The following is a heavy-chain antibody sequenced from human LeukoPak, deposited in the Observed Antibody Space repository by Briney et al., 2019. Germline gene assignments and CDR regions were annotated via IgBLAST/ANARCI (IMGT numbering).Heavy chain of an antibody. V-gene: IGHV3-30-3*01. D-gene: IGHD2-15*01. J-gene: IGHJ4*02. CDR3: AKGKYSSGGVPDY. CDR2: ISYDGSNK. Sequence: GGSLRLSCAASGFTFSSYAMHWVRQAPGKGLEWVAVISYDGSNKYYADSVKGRFTISRDNSKNTLYLQINSLRGEDTAVYYCAKGKYSSGGVPDYWGQGTLVTVSS. CDR1: GFTFSSYA.